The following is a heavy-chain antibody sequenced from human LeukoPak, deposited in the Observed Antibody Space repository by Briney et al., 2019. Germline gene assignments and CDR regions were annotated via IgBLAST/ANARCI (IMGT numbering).Heavy chain of an antibody. CDR1: GGSFSGYY. Sequence: PSETLSLTCAVYGGSFSGYYWSWIRQPPGKGLEWIGEINHSGSTNYNPSLKSRVTISVDTSKNQFSLKLSSVTAADTAVYYCARQNYGDYLETYYFDYWGQGTLVTVSS. CDR3: ARQNYGDYLETYYFDY. CDR2: INHSGST. J-gene: IGHJ4*02. D-gene: IGHD4-17*01. V-gene: IGHV4-34*01.